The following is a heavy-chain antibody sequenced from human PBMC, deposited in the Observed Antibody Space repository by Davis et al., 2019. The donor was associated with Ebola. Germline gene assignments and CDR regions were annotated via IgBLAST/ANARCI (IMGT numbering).Heavy chain of an antibody. Sequence: GGSLRLSCAASGFTFDDSAMHWVRQRPGKGLEWVSGMNWNGVRIGYADSVKGRFSISRDNVKNSLFLHLNSLRVDDTAFYYCARDKGYSNGGLFDYWGRGTLVTVSS. J-gene: IGHJ4*02. CDR1: GFTFDDSA. D-gene: IGHD5-18*01. V-gene: IGHV3-20*04. CDR2: MNWNGVRI. CDR3: ARDKGYSNGGLFDY.